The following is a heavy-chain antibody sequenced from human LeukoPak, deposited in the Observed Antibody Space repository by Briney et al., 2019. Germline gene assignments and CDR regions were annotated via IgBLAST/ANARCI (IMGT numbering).Heavy chain of an antibody. CDR3: ARMVSQTEPRFDS. J-gene: IGHJ4*02. D-gene: IGHD2-8*01. CDR1: GGSISSHY. V-gene: IGHV4-59*11. CDR2: IYYSGST. Sequence: PSETLSLTCTVSGGSISSHYWSWIRQPPGKGLEWIEYIYYSGSTNYNPSLKRRVTILVDTSKNQFYLKVNSVTAADTAVYFCARMVSQTEPRFDSWGQGTLVTVSS.